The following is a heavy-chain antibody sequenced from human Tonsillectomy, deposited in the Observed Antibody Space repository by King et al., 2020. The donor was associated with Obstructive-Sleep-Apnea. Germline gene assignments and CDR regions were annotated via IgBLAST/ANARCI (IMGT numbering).Heavy chain of an antibody. V-gene: IGHV5-51*01. CDR1: GYDFSDFW. CDR2: IYPGDSDT. CDR3: VRSGDNRSWPTNWYFDL. Sequence: VQLVQSGPEVKKPGESLKLSCKGFGYDFSDFWIGWVRQTPGKGLEWMGIIYPGDSDTRYNPSFEGQVTVSADKTISTVYLQWSSLKASDPAIFYCVRSGDNRSWPTNWYFDLWGRGTLVTVSS. J-gene: IGHJ2*01. D-gene: IGHD1-14*01.